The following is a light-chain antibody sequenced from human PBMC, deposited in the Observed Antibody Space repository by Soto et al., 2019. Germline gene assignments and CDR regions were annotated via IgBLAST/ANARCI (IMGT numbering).Light chain of an antibody. J-gene: IGKJ3*01. Sequence: IVMTPTSVYLPVTPGEPASISCRSSQSLLHSDDGNTYLDWYLMKPGQSPQALLASGVPDRFRGSGSGTDFTLKISRVEAEVVVVYYCMQRIEFPLFTFGPGTRVAIK. CDR3: MQRIEFPLFT. V-gene: IGKV2-40*01. CDR1: QSLLHSDDGNTY.